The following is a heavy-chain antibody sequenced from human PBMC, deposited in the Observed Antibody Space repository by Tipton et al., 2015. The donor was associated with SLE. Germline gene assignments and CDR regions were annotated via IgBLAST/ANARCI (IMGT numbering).Heavy chain of an antibody. CDR1: GVSITNSY. CDR3: ARVRGGWANDASDI. Sequence: TLSLTCSVSGVSITNSYWSWIRQPPGKGLEWIGYIYYSSYTNYNPSLKSRVTTSFDRSKNQFSLNLYSVTAADTATYYCARVRGGWANDASDIWGQGTMVTVSS. D-gene: IGHD6-19*01. J-gene: IGHJ3*02. CDR2: IYYSSYT. V-gene: IGHV4-59*13.